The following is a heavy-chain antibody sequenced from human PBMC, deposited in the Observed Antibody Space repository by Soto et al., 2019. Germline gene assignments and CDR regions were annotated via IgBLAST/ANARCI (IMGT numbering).Heavy chain of an antibody. Sequence: EVQRVETGGGLIQPGGSLRLSCAASGFTVSSNYMNWVRQAPGKGLEWVSIIYSDGTTSYADSVKGRFTISRDNFKNTLHLQMKSLRAEDTAVYYCALLSNWGQGTLVTVSS. J-gene: IGHJ4*02. D-gene: IGHD6-6*01. CDR2: IYSDGTT. V-gene: IGHV3-53*02. CDR3: ALLSN. CDR1: GFTVSSNY.